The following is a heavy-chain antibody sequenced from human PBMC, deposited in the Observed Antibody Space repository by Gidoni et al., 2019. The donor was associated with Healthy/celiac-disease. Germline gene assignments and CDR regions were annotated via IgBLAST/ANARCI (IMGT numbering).Heavy chain of an antibody. J-gene: IGHJ3*02. CDR3: ARGMNYYGSKVIAFDI. CDR1: GFTFSSYS. CDR2: ISSSSSTI. Sequence: EVQLVESGGGLVQPGGSLRLSCAASGFTFSSYSMNWVRQAPGKGLGWVSYISSSSSTIYYADSVKGRFTISRDNAKNSLYLQMNSLRAEDTAVYYCARGMNYYGSKVIAFDIWGQGTMVTVSS. V-gene: IGHV3-48*01. D-gene: IGHD3-10*01.